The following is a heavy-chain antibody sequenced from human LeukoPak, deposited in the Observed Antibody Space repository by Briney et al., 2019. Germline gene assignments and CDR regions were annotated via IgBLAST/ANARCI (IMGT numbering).Heavy chain of an antibody. Sequence: ASVKVSFKASGYTFTGYYMHWVRQAPGQGLEWMGWINPNSGGTNYAQKIQGRVTMTRDTSISTAYMELSRLRSDDTAVYYCARDRELAYYYDSLVAFDIWGQGTMVTVSS. V-gene: IGHV1-2*02. J-gene: IGHJ3*02. D-gene: IGHD3-22*01. CDR3: ARDRELAYYYDSLVAFDI. CDR2: INPNSGGT. CDR1: GYTFTGYY.